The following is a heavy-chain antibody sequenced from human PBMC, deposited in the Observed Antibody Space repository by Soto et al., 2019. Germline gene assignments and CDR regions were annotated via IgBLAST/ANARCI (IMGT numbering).Heavy chain of an antibody. CDR3: ARVPYSSFWYGGYYYYGMHV. D-gene: IGHD6-19*01. Sequence: RASVKVSCKACGYTFTSYGISWVRQAPGQGLEWMGWISAYNGNTNYAQKLQGRVTMTTDTSTSTAYMELRSLRSDDTAVYYCARVPYSSFWYGGYYYYGMHVWGQGTTVSVSS. J-gene: IGHJ6*02. CDR1: GYTFTSYG. V-gene: IGHV1-18*01. CDR2: ISAYNGNT.